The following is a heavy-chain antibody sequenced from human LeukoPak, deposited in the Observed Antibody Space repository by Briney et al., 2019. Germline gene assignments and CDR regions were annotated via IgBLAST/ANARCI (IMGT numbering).Heavy chain of an antibody. CDR1: GFTFSSYG. CDR2: IRYDGSNK. D-gene: IGHD3-22*01. J-gene: IGHJ4*02. V-gene: IGHV3-30*02. Sequence: PGGSLRLSCAASGFTFSSYGMHWVRQAPGKWLEWVAFIRYDGSNKYYADSVKGRFTISRDNSKNTLYLQMNSLRAEDTAVYYCAKVYCYDSSGYYLGLAPLDYWGQGTLVTVSS. CDR3: AKVYCYDSSGYYLGLAPLDY.